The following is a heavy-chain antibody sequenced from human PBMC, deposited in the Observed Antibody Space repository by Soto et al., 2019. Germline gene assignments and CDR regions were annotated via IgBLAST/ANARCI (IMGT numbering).Heavy chain of an antibody. CDR2: IYYSGST. J-gene: IGHJ4*02. D-gene: IGHD6-13*01. CDR3: DREKLELVFFDH. V-gene: IGHV4-30-4*01. CDR1: GGSISSGDYY. Sequence: SETLSLTCTVSGGSISSGDYYWSWIRQPPGKGLEWIGYIYYSGSTYYNPSLKSRVTISVDTSKNQFSLKLSSVTAAATAVYYCDREKLELVFFDHWGQGTLVTVSS.